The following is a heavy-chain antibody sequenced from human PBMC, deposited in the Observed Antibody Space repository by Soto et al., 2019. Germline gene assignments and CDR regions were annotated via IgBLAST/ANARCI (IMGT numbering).Heavy chain of an antibody. CDR1: GFTFSNYT. Sequence: GGSLRLSCAASGFTFSNYTMHWVRQAPGKGLGWVALISYDEIDKYFADAVKGRFTISRDNSKNTLYLQLDSLRAEDTDVYQPAGRSGSSDYWGRRPLVTVSS. J-gene: IGHJ4*02. D-gene: IGHD3-10*01. CDR3: AGRSGSSDY. CDR2: ISYDEIDK. V-gene: IGHV3-30*04.